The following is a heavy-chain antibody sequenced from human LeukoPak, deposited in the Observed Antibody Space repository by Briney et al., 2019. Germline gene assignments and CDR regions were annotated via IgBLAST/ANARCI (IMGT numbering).Heavy chain of an antibody. J-gene: IGHJ6*03. V-gene: IGHV3-7*01. Sequence: GGSLRLSCAASGFTFSSYWMSWVRQAPGKGLEWVANIKQDGSEKYYVDSVKGRFTISRDNAKNSLYLQMNSLRAEDTAVYYCARDPYSGGYGDYYYYYMDVWGKGTTVTISS. CDR1: GFTFSSYW. CDR2: IKQDGSEK. D-gene: IGHD1-26*01. CDR3: ARDPYSGGYGDYYYYYMDV.